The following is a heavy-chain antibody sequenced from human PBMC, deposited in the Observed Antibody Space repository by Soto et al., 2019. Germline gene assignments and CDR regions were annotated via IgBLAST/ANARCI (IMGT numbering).Heavy chain of an antibody. V-gene: IGHV3-23*01. D-gene: IGHD3-10*01. CDR1: GCTFSSYA. CDR2: ISGSGGST. Sequence: EVQLLESGGGLVQPGGSLRLSCAASGCTFSSYAMSCVRQAPGKGLEWVSAISGSGGSTYYADSVKGRFTISRDNSKNTLYLQMNSLRAEDTAVYYWARDVLLWFGELLDYWGQGTLVTVSS. J-gene: IGHJ4*02. CDR3: ARDVLLWFGELLDY.